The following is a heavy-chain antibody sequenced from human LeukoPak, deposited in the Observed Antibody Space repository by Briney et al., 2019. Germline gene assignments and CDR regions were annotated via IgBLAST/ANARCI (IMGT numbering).Heavy chain of an antibody. CDR3: ARGGMYYYDTKGFDP. CDR1: GFTFSSYA. Sequence: PGGSLRLSCAASGFTFSSYAMHWVRQAPGKGLERVAVISYDGSNKYYADSVKGRFTISRDNSKNALYLQMNSLRAEDTAVYYCARGGMYYYDTKGFDPWGQGTLVTVSS. CDR2: ISYDGSNK. D-gene: IGHD3-22*01. V-gene: IGHV3-30-3*01. J-gene: IGHJ5*02.